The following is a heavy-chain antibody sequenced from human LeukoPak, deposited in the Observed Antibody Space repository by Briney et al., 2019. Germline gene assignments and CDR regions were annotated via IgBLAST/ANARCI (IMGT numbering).Heavy chain of an antibody. J-gene: IGHJ2*01. CDR3: AREREAAGNWFFDR. D-gene: IGHD6-13*01. Sequence: PGGSLRLSCAASGFTFSTYWMHWVRQIPGKGLVWVSRIHRDGTSTHYADSVRGRFSISRDNAEDTLYLQMNSPRAEDTAVYYCAREREAAGNWFFDRWGRGTLVTVSS. V-gene: IGHV3-74*01. CDR2: IHRDGTST. CDR1: GFTFSTYW.